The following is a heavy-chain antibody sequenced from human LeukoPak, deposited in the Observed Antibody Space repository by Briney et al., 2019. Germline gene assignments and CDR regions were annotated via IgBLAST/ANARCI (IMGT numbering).Heavy chain of an antibody. CDR1: GDSVRTSNSY. Sequence: SETLSLTCTVSGDSVRTSNSYWGWIRQPPGKGLEWIGSMFYSGNTYYNPSLKSRDTISVDTSKNQLSLRLSSVTAADTAVYYCARHPHYYFDNSARWGQGTLVTVSS. CDR2: MFYSGNT. CDR3: ARHPHYYFDNSAR. D-gene: IGHD3-22*01. J-gene: IGHJ4*02. V-gene: IGHV4-39*01.